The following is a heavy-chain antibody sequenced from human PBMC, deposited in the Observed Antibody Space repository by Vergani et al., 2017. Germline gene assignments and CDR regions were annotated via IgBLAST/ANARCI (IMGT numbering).Heavy chain of an antibody. J-gene: IGHJ6*02. CDR3: ARGKLAXSNSSGYYQHYYYYGMDV. V-gene: IGHV1-69*02. CDR2: IIPILGIA. CDR1: GGTFSSYT. Sequence: QVQLVQSGAEVKKPGSSVKVSCKASGGTFSSYTISWVRQAPGQGLEWMGRIIPILGIANYAQKFQGRVTITADKSTSTAYMELSSLRAEDTAVYYCARGKLAXSNSSGYYQHYYYYGMDVWGQGTTVTVSS. D-gene: IGHD3-22*01.